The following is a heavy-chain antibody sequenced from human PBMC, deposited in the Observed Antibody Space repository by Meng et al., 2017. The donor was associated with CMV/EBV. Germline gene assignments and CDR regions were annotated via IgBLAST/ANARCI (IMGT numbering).Heavy chain of an antibody. V-gene: IGHV3-48*04. D-gene: IGHD3-9*01. CDR2: ISSSSSTI. CDR1: GFTFSSYS. J-gene: IGHJ4*02. CDR3: ARRGRYFDWALNYFDY. Sequence: GESLKISCAASGFTFSSYSMDWVHQAPGTGLEWVSYISSSSSTIYYADSVKGRFTISRDNAKNSLYLQMNSLRAEDTAVYYCARRGRYFDWALNYFDYWGQGTLVTVSS.